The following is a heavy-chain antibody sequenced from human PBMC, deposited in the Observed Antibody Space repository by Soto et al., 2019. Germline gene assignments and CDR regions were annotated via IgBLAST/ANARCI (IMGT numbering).Heavy chain of an antibody. D-gene: IGHD2-15*01. J-gene: IGHJ6*03. Sequence: ASVKVSCKASGYTFTSYDINWVRQATGQGLEWMGWMNPNSGNTGYAQKFQGRVTMTRNTSISTAYMELSSLRSEDTAVYYCARVVGYCSGGSCYDYYMDVWGKGTTVTVSS. V-gene: IGHV1-8*01. CDR3: ARVVGYCSGGSCYDYYMDV. CDR1: GYTFTSYD. CDR2: MNPNSGNT.